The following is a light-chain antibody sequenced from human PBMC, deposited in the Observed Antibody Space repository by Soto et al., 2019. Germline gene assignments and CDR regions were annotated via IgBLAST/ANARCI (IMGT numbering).Light chain of an antibody. CDR2: GAS. Sequence: EIVLTQSPGTLSLSPGERAILACRASQSISTNFLAWYQRKPGQAPRLLIYGASNRATDIPARFSGSGSGEDFTLTITRLEAEDFAVYYCQQYGTSPPTFGQGTKVEIK. CDR3: QQYGTSPPT. J-gene: IGKJ1*01. V-gene: IGKV3-20*01. CDR1: QSISTNF.